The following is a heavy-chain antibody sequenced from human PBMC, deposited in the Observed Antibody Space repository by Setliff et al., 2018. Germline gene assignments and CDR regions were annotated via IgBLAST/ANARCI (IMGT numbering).Heavy chain of an antibody. CDR1: GFTFSNAW. V-gene: IGHV3-15*01. CDR2: IKRKTDGLAT. Sequence: GGSLRLSCAASGFTFSNAWMSWVRQAPGKGLEWVGQIKRKTDGLATDYAAPVKGRFTISRDDSTNKLYLQMNSLKTEGTAVYYCTTDPSATFGGVIGAAFDMWGQGTMVTVSS. D-gene: IGHD3-16*01. CDR3: TTDPSATFGGVIGAAFDM. J-gene: IGHJ3*02.